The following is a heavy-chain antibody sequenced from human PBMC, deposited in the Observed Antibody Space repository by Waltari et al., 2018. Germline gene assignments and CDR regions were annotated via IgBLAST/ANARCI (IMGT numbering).Heavy chain of an antibody. D-gene: IGHD2-2*01. V-gene: IGHV3-7*03. CDR2: IKGDGSAS. CDR3: ARGSAGYVRVWDL. J-gene: IGHJ5*02. CDR1: GFHFPGPW. Sequence: EAQLMESGGGLVQPGGSLRLSCAASGFHFPGPWMTWVRRAPGGGGAAGRGRGGVANIKGDGSASGLAESLSARFIISRENARNSLFLQINSPGAEDTAIYYCARGSAGYVRVWDLWGQGTSVTVSS.